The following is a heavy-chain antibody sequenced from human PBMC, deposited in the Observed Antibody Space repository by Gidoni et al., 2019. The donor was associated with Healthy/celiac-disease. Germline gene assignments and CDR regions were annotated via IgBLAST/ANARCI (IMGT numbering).Heavy chain of an antibody. CDR2: IIPILGIA. CDR3: ASHSTRLPPRFSY. J-gene: IGHJ4*02. D-gene: IGHD5-12*01. V-gene: IGHV1-69*04. CDR1: GGTFSSYA. Sequence: QVQLVQSGAEVKKPGSSVKVSCKSSGGTFSSYAISWVRQAPGQGLEWMGRIIPILGIANYAQKFQGRVTITADKSTSTAYMELSSLRSEETAVYYCASHSTRLPPRFSYWGQGTLVTVSS.